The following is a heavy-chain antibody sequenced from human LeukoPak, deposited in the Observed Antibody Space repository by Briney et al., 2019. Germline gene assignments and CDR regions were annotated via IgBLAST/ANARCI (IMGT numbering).Heavy chain of an antibody. CDR1: GFTFSSYS. CDR3: AKEHSSSSVLN. Sequence: GGSLRLSCAASGFTFSSYSMNWVRQAPGKGLDWVSYISSSSSTIYYADSVKGRFTISRDNAKNSLYLQMNSLRAEDTAVYYCAKEHSSSSVLNWGQGTLVTVSS. D-gene: IGHD6-6*01. CDR2: ISSSSSTI. V-gene: IGHV3-48*01. J-gene: IGHJ4*02.